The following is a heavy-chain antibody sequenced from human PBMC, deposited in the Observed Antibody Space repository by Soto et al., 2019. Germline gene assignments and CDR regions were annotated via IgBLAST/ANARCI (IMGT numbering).Heavy chain of an antibody. Sequence: QVQLQQWGAGLLKPSETLSLTCAVYGGSFSGYYWSWIRQPPGKGLEWIGEINHSGSTNYNPSLKSRVTISVATSKNQFSLKLSSVTAADTAVYYCARGGDCSGGSCYYYYYYYMDVWGKGTTVTVSS. D-gene: IGHD2-15*01. V-gene: IGHV4-34*01. CDR3: ARGGDCSGGSCYYYYYYYMDV. CDR1: GGSFSGYY. CDR2: INHSGST. J-gene: IGHJ6*03.